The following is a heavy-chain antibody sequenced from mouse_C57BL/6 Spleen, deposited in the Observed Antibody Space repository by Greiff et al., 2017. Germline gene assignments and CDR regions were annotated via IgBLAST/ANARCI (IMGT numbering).Heavy chain of an antibody. CDR1: GYTFTDYE. CDR3: TRGAPCGNLFAY. CDR2: IDPETGGT. D-gene: IGHD2-1*01. Sequence: VKLMESGAELVRPGASVTLSCKASGYTFTDYEMHWVKQTPVHGLEWIGAIDPETGGTAYNQKFKGKAILTADKSSSTAYMELRSLTSEDSAVYYCTRGAPCGNLFAYWGQGTLVTVSA. V-gene: IGHV1-15*01. J-gene: IGHJ3*01.